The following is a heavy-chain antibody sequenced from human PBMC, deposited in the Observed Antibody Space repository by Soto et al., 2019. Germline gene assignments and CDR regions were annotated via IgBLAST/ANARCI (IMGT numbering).Heavy chain of an antibody. V-gene: IGHV3-30-3*01. CDR3: ARVGVDATMVATLDY. Sequence: QVQLVESGGGVVQPGRSLRLSCAASGFPFSSYAMHWVRQAPGKGLEWVTIISYDGSNRYYADSVKGRFTISRDNSKNTLYLQMNSLRAEDTAGYSCARVGVDATMVATLDYWGQGTLVTVSS. CDR1: GFPFSSYA. J-gene: IGHJ4*02. CDR2: ISYDGSNR. D-gene: IGHD5-18*01.